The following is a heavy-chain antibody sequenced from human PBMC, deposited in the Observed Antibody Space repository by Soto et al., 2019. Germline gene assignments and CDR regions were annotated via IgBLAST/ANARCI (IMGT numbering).Heavy chain of an antibody. J-gene: IGHJ4*02. CDR3: AGGQDNLAVNFDY. CDR1: GSSFRHYY. CDR2: ITSSSSYT. V-gene: IGHV3-11*03. Sequence: PGGSLRLSCAASGSSFRHYYMSWIRQSPGKGLEWLSYITSSSSYTHYADSVKGRFTISRDNAKNSLYLQMNSLRAEDTAVYYCAGGQDNLAVNFDYWGQGT. D-gene: IGHD1-1*01.